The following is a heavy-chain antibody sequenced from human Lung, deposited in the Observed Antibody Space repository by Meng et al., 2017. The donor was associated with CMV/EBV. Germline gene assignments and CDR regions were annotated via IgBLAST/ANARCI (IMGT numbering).Heavy chain of an antibody. V-gene: IGHV5-51*01. CDR2: IYPGDSYT. CDR1: GYSFTSYW. CDR3: ARGVYSSSSNWFDP. J-gene: IGHJ5*02. Sequence: XVSXXGSGYSFTSYWIGWVRQMPGKGLEWMGIIYPGDSYTRYSPSFQGQVTISADKSISTAYLQWSSLKASDTAMYYCARGVYSSSSNWFDPWGQGALVTVSS. D-gene: IGHD6-6*01.